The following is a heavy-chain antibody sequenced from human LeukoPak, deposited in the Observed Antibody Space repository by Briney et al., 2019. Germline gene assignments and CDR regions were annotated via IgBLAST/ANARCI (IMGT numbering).Heavy chain of an antibody. Sequence: GGSLRLSCAASGFTFSSYSMNWVRQAPGKGLEWVSYISSSSSTIYYADSVKGRFTISRDNSKNTLYLQMNSLRAEDTAVYSCARRQGGTSGYHFDSWGQGTLVTISS. CDR2: ISSSSSTI. D-gene: IGHD3-22*01. CDR1: GFTFSSYS. J-gene: IGHJ4*02. V-gene: IGHV3-48*01. CDR3: ARRQGGTSGYHFDS.